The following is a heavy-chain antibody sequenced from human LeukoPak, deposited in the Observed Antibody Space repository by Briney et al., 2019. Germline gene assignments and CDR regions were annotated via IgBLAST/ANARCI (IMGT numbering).Heavy chain of an antibody. Sequence: TGGSLRLSCAASGFTFSSYAVSWVRQAPGKGLGWVSAISGSGGSTYYADSVKGRFTISRDNSKNTLYLQMNSLRAEDTAVYYCAKDLLSSSWSSWGQGTLVTVSS. CDR2: ISGSGGST. V-gene: IGHV3-23*01. D-gene: IGHD6-13*01. CDR3: AKDLLSSSWSS. CDR1: GFTFSSYA. J-gene: IGHJ4*02.